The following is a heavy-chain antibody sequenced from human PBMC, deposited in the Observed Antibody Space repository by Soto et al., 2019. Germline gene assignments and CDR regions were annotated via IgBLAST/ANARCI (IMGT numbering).Heavy chain of an antibody. V-gene: IGHV3-23*01. CDR2: ISGSGGST. Sequence: GGSLRLSCAASGFTFSSYAMSWVRQAPGKGLEWVSAISGSGGSTYYADSVKGRFTISRDNSKNTLYLQMNSLRAEDTAVYYCAKKYRQWMVPLPFFDYWGQGTLVTVSS. J-gene: IGHJ4*02. CDR1: GFTFSSYA. D-gene: IGHD6-19*01. CDR3: AKKYRQWMVPLPFFDY.